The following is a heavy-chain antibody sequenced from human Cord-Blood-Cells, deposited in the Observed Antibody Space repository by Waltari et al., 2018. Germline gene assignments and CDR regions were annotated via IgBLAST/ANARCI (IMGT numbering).Heavy chain of an antibody. CDR2: INHSGST. CDR3: ARIPLDCSSTSCYAFDI. Sequence: QVQLQQWGAGLLKPSETLSLTCAAYGGSFRGYYWSWIRQPPGKGLEWIGEINHSGSTNYNPSLTSRVTISVDTSKTQFSLKLSSVTAADTAVYYCARIPLDCSSTSCYAFDIWGQGTMVTVSS. J-gene: IGHJ3*02. V-gene: IGHV4-34*01. CDR1: GGSFRGYY. D-gene: IGHD2-2*01.